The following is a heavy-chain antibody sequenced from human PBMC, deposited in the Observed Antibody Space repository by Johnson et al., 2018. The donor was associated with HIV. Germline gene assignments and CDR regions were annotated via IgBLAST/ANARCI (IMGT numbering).Heavy chain of an antibody. V-gene: IGHV3-30-3*01. CDR3: ARDVRVYDSSGDRLGDAFDI. J-gene: IGHJ3*02. D-gene: IGHD3-22*01. CDR2: ISYDGSNK. CDR1: GFTFSSYS. Sequence: QVKLVESGGGLVQPGRSLRLSCAASGFTFSSYSMHWVRQAPGKGLEWVAVISYDGSNKYYADSVKGRFTISRDNSKNTLYLQMNSRRAEETAMYYCARDVRVYDSSGDRLGDAFDIWGQGTMVTVSS.